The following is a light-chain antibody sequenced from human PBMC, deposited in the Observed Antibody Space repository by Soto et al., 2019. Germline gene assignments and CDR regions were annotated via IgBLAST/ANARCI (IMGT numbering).Light chain of an antibody. V-gene: IGLV2-14*01. Sequence: QSVLTQPASVSGSPGQSITISCTGTSSDIAGHKYVSWYQQHPGKAPKLIIFEVTNRPAGVSSRFSASKAGDTASLIISGLQAEDEADYFCSSYSSTYTVVFGGGTKLTVL. CDR1: SSDIAGHKY. CDR3: SSYSSTYTVV. CDR2: EVT. J-gene: IGLJ2*01.